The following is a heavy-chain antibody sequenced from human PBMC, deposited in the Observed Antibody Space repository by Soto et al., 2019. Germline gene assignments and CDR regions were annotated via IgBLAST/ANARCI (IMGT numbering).Heavy chain of an antibody. CDR1: GGSISSGGYY. CDR3: AKTKTVVAATGAWFDP. V-gene: IGHV4-31*03. CDR2: IYYSGST. Sequence: SETLSLTCTVSGGSISSGGYYWSWIRQHPGKGLEWIGYIYYSGSTYYNPSLKSRVTISVDTSKNQFSLKLSSVTAADTAVYYCAKTKTVVAATGAWFDPWGQGTLVTVSS. D-gene: IGHD2-15*01. J-gene: IGHJ5*02.